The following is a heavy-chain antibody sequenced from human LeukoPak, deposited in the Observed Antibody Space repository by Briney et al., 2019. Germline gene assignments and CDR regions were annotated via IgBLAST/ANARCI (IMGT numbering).Heavy chain of an antibody. CDR1: GFTFSNYA. J-gene: IGHJ4*02. V-gene: IGHV3-23*01. D-gene: IGHD6-19*01. Sequence: PGGSLRLSCAASGFTFSNYAMTWVRQAPGQGLEWVSGISGSGVSTYYADSVKGRFTISRDNSKNTLYLQMNSLRAEDTAIYYCAKPGYGSDWHRNFDYWGQGTLVTVSS. CDR3: AKPGYGSDWHRNFDY. CDR2: ISGSGVST.